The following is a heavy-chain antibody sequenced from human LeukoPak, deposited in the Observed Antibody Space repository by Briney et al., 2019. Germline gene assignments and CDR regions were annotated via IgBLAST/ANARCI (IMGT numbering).Heavy chain of an antibody. CDR2: IWYDGSNK. V-gene: IGHV3-33*06. Sequence: PGRSLRLSCAASGFTFSSYGKHWGRQAPGKGLEGMAVIWYDGSNKYYADSVKGRFTISRDNSKNTLYLQMNSLRAEDTAVYYCAKDSVYYDSSPGYWGQGTLVTVSS. J-gene: IGHJ4*02. CDR1: GFTFSSYG. CDR3: AKDSVYYDSSPGY. D-gene: IGHD3-22*01.